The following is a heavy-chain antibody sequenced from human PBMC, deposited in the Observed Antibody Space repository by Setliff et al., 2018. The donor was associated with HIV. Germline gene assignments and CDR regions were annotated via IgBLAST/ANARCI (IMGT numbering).Heavy chain of an antibody. CDR3: ARQGAQQELTPYYSYGMDV. CDR1: GASISNYY. V-gene: IGHV4-39*01. D-gene: IGHD3-16*01. J-gene: IGHJ6*02. Sequence: PSETLSLTCNVSGASISNYYWGWIRQSPGKGLEWIGSFYETGYTYYNPSLKSRVIISLDTSKNHLSLTLRSVTAADTAVYYCARQGAQQELTPYYSYGMDVWGQGTTVTVSS. CDR2: FYETGYT.